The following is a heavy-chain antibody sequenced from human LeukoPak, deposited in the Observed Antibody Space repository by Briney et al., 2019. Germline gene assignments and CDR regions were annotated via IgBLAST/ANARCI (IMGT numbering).Heavy chain of an antibody. J-gene: IGHJ4*02. Sequence: SGGSLRLSCAASGFTFTSYWMHWVRQAPGKGLVWVSRINGDGSSTSYADSVKGRFTISRDNAKNTLYLQMNSLRAEDTAVYYCVRGGGYSFGGPYDYWGQGTLVTVSS. CDR3: VRGGGYSFGGPYDY. CDR1: GFTFTSYW. V-gene: IGHV3-74*01. CDR2: INGDGSST. D-gene: IGHD5-18*01.